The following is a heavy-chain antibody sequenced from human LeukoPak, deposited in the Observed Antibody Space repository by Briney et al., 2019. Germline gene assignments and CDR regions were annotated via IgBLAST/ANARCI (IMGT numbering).Heavy chain of an antibody. D-gene: IGHD1-26*01. V-gene: IGHV3-48*03. CDR1: GFTFSSYE. CDR2: ISSSGSTI. Sequence: GGSLRLSCAASGFTFSSYEMNWVRQAPGKGLEWVSYISSSGSTIYYADSVKGRFTISRDNAKNSLYLQMNSLRAEDTAVYYCARSVGSYLFDYWGQGTLVTVSS. J-gene: IGHJ4*02. CDR3: ARSVGSYLFDY.